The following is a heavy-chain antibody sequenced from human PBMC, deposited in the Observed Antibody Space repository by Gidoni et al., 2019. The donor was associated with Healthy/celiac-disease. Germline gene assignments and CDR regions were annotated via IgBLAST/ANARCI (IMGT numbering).Heavy chain of an antibody. Sequence: QVQLLQSGAEVKKPGASVKVSCKASGYTFTSYDINWVRQATGQGLEWMGWMNPNSGNTGYAQKFQGRVTMTRNTSISTAYMELSSLRSEDTAVYYCARVSCSSTSCRMFWFDPWGQGTLVTVSS. D-gene: IGHD2-2*01. V-gene: IGHV1-8*01. J-gene: IGHJ5*02. CDR2: MNPNSGNT. CDR1: GYTFTSYD. CDR3: ARVSCSSTSCRMFWFDP.